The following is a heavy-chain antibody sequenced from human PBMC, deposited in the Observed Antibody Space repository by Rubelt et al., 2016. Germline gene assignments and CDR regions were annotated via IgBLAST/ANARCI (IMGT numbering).Heavy chain of an antibody. V-gene: IGHV3-66*01. CDR1: GFTVSSNY. CDR2: IYSGGST. D-gene: IGHD4-11*01. CDR3: ARDPEFHYSNYDDDY. Sequence: EVQLVESGGGLVQPGGSLRLSCAASGFTVSSNYMSWVRQAPGKGLEWGSVIYSGGSTYYADSVKGRFTSSRGNSKNTLYLQRNSLRDEDTAVYYCARDPEFHYSNYDDDYWGQGTLVTVSS. J-gene: IGHJ4*02.